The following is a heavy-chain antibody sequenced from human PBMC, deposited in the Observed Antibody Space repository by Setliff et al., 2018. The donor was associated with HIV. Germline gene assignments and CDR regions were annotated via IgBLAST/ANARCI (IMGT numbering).Heavy chain of an antibody. D-gene: IGHD3-3*01. CDR2: MSYSGST. CDR1: GASFSSGGYY. Sequence: PSETLSLTCNVSGASFSSGGYYWSWIRQHPGKGLEWIGYMSYSGSTFYKSPLKSRVTMSIDTSKNQFSLMLSPVTAADTAVYYCARATYTLQFLKWSPDSSLYYYYMDVWGKGTTVTVSS. J-gene: IGHJ6*03. CDR3: ARATYTLQFLKWSPDSSLYYYYMDV. V-gene: IGHV4-31*03.